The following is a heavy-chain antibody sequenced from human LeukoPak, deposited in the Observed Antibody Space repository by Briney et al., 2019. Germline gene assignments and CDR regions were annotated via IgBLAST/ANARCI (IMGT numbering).Heavy chain of an antibody. CDR1: GGSISSSSYY. Sequence: SETLSLTCTVSGGSISSSSYYWGWIRQPPGKGLEWIGSIYYSGSTNYNPSLKSRVTISVDTSKNQFSLKLSSVTAADTAVYYRARGGGYDWYYFDYWGQGTLVTVSS. V-gene: IGHV4-39*07. D-gene: IGHD5-12*01. J-gene: IGHJ4*02. CDR3: ARGGGYDWYYFDY. CDR2: IYYSGST.